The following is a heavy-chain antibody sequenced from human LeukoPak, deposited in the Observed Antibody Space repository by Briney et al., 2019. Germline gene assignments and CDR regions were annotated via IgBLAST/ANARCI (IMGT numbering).Heavy chain of an antibody. CDR1: GYTFTGYY. Sequence: GASVKVSCKASGYTFTGYYMHWVRQAPGQGLEWMGWINPNSGGTNYAQKFQGRVTMTRDTSISTAYMELSRLRSDDTAVYYRARDSYYDSSGYYYDAFDIWGQGTMVTVSS. CDR3: ARDSYYDSSGYYYDAFDI. D-gene: IGHD3-22*01. CDR2: INPNSGGT. V-gene: IGHV1-2*02. J-gene: IGHJ3*02.